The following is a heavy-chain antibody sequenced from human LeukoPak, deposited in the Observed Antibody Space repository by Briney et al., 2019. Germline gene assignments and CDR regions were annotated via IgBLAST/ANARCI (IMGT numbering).Heavy chain of an antibody. CDR1: GGSISSGGYS. J-gene: IGHJ4*02. CDR3: AREDYYDSSGIN. V-gene: IGHV4-30-2*01. D-gene: IGHD3-22*01. CDR2: IYHSGST. Sequence: SQTPSLTCAVSGGSISSGGYSWSWIRQPPGKGLEWIGYIYHSGSTYYNPSLKSRVTISVDRSKNQFSLKLSSVTAADTAVYYCAREDYYDSSGINWGQGTLVTVSS.